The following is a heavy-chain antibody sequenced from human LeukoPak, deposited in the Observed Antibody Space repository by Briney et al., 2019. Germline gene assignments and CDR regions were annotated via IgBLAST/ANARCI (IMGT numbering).Heavy chain of an antibody. V-gene: IGHV3-15*01. Sequence: GGSLRLSCAASGLTFSDAWRIWVRQAPGTGLECLGRIRSQADGGTTEYAAPVKGRFTISRDDSKNTMFLQMNSLKTEDTAVYYCAADHFYWGQGVLVTVSS. CDR1: GLTFSDAW. D-gene: IGHD2/OR15-2a*01. J-gene: IGHJ4*02. CDR3: AADHFY. CDR2: IRSQADGGTT.